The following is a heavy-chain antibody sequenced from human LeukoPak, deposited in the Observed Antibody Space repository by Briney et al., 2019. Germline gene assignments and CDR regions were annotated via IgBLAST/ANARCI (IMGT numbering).Heavy chain of an antibody. J-gene: IGHJ6*02. D-gene: IGHD3-10*01. CDR3: AREVVLHGYMVRGVKSGLDV. CDR1: GGSVSSYY. V-gene: IGHV4-59*02. Sequence: SETLSLTCTVSGGSVSSYYWSWTRQSPGRGLEWIGYIYHSGSTNYNPSLKSRVTMSVDTSKNQFSLKLTSLTAADSALYYCAREVVLHGYMVRGVKSGLDVWGQGTTVTVSS. CDR2: IYHSGST.